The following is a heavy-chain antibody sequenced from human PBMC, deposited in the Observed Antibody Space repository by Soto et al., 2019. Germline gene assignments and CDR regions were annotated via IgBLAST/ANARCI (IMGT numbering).Heavy chain of an antibody. CDR2: ISTYNGKT. V-gene: IGHV1-18*04. CDR3: AMGALPTATPSCFAP. CDR1: GYTFNSYG. Sequence: QVQLVQSGAEVKKPGASVKVSCKASGYTFNSYGITWVRQAPGQGLEWMGWISTYNGKTNYAQKVQGRVTMTTDTSTSTAYMELGTLTSHATAVYYCAMGALPTATPSCFAPWGQGTLLTVSS. J-gene: IGHJ5*02. D-gene: IGHD2-2*01.